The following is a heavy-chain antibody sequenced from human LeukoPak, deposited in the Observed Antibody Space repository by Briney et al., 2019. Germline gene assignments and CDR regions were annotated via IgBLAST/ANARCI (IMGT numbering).Heavy chain of an antibody. J-gene: IGHJ4*02. V-gene: IGHV3-23*01. D-gene: IGHD6-19*01. CDR1: GFTFSTYA. Sequence: PGGSLRLSCAASGFTFSTYAMRWVRHTPGKGLEWVSGISSGGNTQYTDSVKGRFTVSRDNSKNTLHLQMDSLRAEDTAIYYCTKDRRQWVVPYFDSWGQGTVVTVSS. CDR2: ISSGGNT. CDR3: TKDRRQWVVPYFDS.